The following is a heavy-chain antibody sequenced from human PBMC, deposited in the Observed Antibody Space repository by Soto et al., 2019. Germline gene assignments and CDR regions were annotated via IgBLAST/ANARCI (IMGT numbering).Heavy chain of an antibody. J-gene: IGHJ4*02. CDR3: VKVGISGVASAFYFDY. V-gene: IGHV3-23*01. Sequence: EVQLLESGGGLVQPGGSLRLSCAPSGFTFSNSAMSWVRQVPGKGLEWVSAISGSGGSTYYADSVKGRFTSSSDNSKNTMVLQMASLIAVDRAVYECVKVGISGVASAFYFDYCGQGTLCTV. D-gene: IGHD2-8*01. CDR2: ISGSGGST. CDR1: GFTFSNSA.